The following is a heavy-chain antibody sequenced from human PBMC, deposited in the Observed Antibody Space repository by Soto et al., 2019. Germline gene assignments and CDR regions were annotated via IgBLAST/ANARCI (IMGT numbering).Heavy chain of an antibody. D-gene: IGHD2-8*01. J-gene: IGHJ6*02. CDR1: GYSFTDYH. Sequence: ASVKVSCKASGYSFTDYHIHWVRQAPGQGLEWLGRINPKSGGTSTAQRFQGWVTMTRDRSISTVYMELTRLRSDDTAVYFCARGHSTDCSNGVCSFFYNHEMDVWGQGTTVTVSS. CDR2: INPKSGGT. V-gene: IGHV1-2*04. CDR3: ARGHSTDCSNGVCSFFYNHEMDV.